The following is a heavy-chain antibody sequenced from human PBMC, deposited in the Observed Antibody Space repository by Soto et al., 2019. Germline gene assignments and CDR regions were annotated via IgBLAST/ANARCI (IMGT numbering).Heavy chain of an antibody. CDR3: ARRSSGWYFDY. CDR1: GFTFSSYA. CDR2: ISGSGGST. V-gene: IGHV3-23*01. D-gene: IGHD6-19*01. J-gene: IGHJ4*02. Sequence: EVQLLESGGGLVQPGGSLRLSCAASGFTFSSYAMNWIRQATGRGLEWVSVISGSGGSTYYADSVKGRFTISRDNSKNTLYLQMNRLSAEDTAVYYCARRSSGWYFDYWGQGTLVTVSS.